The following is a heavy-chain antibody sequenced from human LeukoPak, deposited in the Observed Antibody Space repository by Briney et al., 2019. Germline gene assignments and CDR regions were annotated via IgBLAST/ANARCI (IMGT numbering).Heavy chain of an antibody. D-gene: IGHD5-12*01. CDR3: AMSYIVAQPVFDY. Sequence: GGSLRLSCAASGFTFSSYAMSWVRQAPGKGLEWVSAISDSGGSTYYADSVKGRFTISRDNSKNTLYLQMNSLRAEDTAVYYCAMSYIVAQPVFDYWGQGTLVTVSS. J-gene: IGHJ4*02. CDR1: GFTFSSYA. V-gene: IGHV3-23*01. CDR2: ISDSGGST.